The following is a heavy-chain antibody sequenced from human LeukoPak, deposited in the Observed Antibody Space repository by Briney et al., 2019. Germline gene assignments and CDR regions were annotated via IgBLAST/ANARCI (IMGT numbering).Heavy chain of an antibody. D-gene: IGHD6-19*01. CDR2: ISYDGDNK. J-gene: IGHJ4*02. CDR3: AKGRYSSGWYGGPFDY. Sequence: GGSLRLSCVGSGFTFSRSGMHWVRQAPGKGLAWVAVISYDGDNKYYADSVKGRFTISRDNSKNTLYLQITSLRSEDTAVYYCAKGRYSSGWYGGPFDYWGQGSLVTVSS. V-gene: IGHV3-30*18. CDR1: GFTFSRSG.